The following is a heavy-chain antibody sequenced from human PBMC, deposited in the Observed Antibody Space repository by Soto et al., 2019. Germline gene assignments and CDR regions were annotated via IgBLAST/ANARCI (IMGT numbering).Heavy chain of an antibody. CDR2: IIPIFGTA. CDR1: GGTFSSCA. Sequence: SVKVSCKASGGTFSSCAISWVRQAPGQGLEWMGGIIPIFGTANYAQKFQGRVTITADESTSTAYMELSSLRSEDTAVYYCARSREGRDYDFWSGYLIDAFDIWGQGTMVTVSS. V-gene: IGHV1-69*13. D-gene: IGHD3-3*01. CDR3: ARSREGRDYDFWSGYLIDAFDI. J-gene: IGHJ3*02.